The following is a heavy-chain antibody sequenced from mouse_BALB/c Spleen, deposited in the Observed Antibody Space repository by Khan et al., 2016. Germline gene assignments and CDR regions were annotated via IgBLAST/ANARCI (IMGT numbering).Heavy chain of an antibody. D-gene: IGHD2-13*01. J-gene: IGHJ3*01. CDR1: GYTFTNYG. CDR2: INTYTGEP. V-gene: IGHV9-3-1*01. CDR3: AIGGDYGGFAS. Sequence: QIQLVQSGPELKKPGETVKISCKASGYTFTNYGMNWVKQAPGKGLKWMGWINTYTGEPTCADDFKGRFAFSLQTSASTAYLQINNLKNEDTATYFCAIGGDYGGFASWGQGTLVTVSA.